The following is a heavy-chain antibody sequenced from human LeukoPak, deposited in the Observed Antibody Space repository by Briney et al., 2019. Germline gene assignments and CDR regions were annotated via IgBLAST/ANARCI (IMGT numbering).Heavy chain of an antibody. Sequence: QPGGSLRLSCAASGFTFSTYAMSWVRQAPGKGLEWVSTSGSSGGTYYADSVKGRFTISRDKSKNTLYLHMNSLRAEDTAVYYCAKRSSSSSNNIYYFDYWGQGTLVTVSS. D-gene: IGHD6-6*01. CDR3: AKRSSSSSNNIYYFDY. CDR2: SGSSGGT. V-gene: IGHV3-23*01. CDR1: GFTFSTYA. J-gene: IGHJ4*02.